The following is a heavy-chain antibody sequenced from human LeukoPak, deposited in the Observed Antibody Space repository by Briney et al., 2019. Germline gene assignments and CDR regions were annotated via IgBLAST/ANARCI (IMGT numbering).Heavy chain of an antibody. Sequence: GGSLRLSCAASGFTFSSYAMTWVRQAPGKGLEWVSTISDSGARTNYADSTKGRFTISRDNSMNTLYLQMNSLRADDTAVYYCASDYFLDYWGQGTLVTVSS. V-gene: IGHV3-23*01. D-gene: IGHD6-25*01. J-gene: IGHJ4*02. CDR1: GFTFSSYA. CDR3: ASDYFLDY. CDR2: ISDSGART.